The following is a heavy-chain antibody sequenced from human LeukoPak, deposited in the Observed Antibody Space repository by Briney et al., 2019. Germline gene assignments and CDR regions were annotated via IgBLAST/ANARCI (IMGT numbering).Heavy chain of an antibody. CDR3: ARIHGGGWYYFDY. CDR1: GGSLSSYY. D-gene: IGHD6-19*01. V-gene: IGHV4-59*01. Sequence: SETLSLTCTVSGGSLSSYYWSWIRQPPGKGLEWIGYIYYSGSTNYNPSLKSRVTISVDTSKNQFSLKLSSVTAADTAVYYCARIHGGGWYYFDYWGQGTLVTVSS. J-gene: IGHJ4*02. CDR2: IYYSGST.